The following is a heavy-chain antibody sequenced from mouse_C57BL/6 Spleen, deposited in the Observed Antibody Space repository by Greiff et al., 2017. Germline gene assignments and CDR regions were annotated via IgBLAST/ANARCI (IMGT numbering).Heavy chain of an antibody. V-gene: IGHV14-3*01. CDR1: GFNITNTY. D-gene: IGHD1-1*01. Sequence: VQLQQSVAELVRPGASVKLSCTASGFNITNTYMHWVKQRPEQGLEWIGRIDPANGNTKYAPKFQGQATITADTSSNTAYLQLSSLTSEETANYYGSRDYYYGSRGTYYAMDYWGQGTSVTVSS. J-gene: IGHJ4*01. CDR3: SRDYYYGSRGTYYAMDY. CDR2: IDPANGNT.